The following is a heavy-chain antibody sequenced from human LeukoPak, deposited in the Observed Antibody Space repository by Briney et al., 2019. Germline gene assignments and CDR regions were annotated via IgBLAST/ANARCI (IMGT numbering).Heavy chain of an antibody. Sequence: GGSLRLSCAASGFTFDDYAMHWVRQAPGKGLEGGSGISWNSCSIGYADSVKGRFTISRDNAKNSLYPQMHSLRAEDTALYYCAKDIGAHIAVDSTGRAFDIWGQGTMVTVSS. CDR1: GFTFDDYA. J-gene: IGHJ3*02. V-gene: IGHV3-9*01. CDR2: ISWNSCSI. D-gene: IGHD6-19*01. CDR3: AKDIGAHIAVDSTGRAFDI.